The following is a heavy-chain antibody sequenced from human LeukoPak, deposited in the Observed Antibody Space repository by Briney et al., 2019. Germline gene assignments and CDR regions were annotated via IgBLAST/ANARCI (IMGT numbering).Heavy chain of an antibody. CDR1: GGSITNYY. CDR3: ASLIAVAGSYNFDY. V-gene: IGHV4-59*08. Sequence: SETLSLTCSVSGGSITNYYWGWIRQPPGKGLEWIGFIFYSGDTNYNPSLKSRVTISVDTSKNQFSLKLSSVTAADTAVYYCASLIAVAGSYNFDYWGQGTLVTVSS. J-gene: IGHJ4*02. D-gene: IGHD6-19*01. CDR2: IFYSGDT.